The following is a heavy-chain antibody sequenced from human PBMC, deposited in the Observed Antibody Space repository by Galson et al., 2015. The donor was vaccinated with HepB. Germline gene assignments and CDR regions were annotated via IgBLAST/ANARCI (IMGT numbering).Heavy chain of an antibody. CDR3: ARDLWAFSGYDFGADFDY. Sequence: SLRLSCAASGFTFSSYSMNWVRQAPGKGLEWVSSISSSSSYIYYADSVKGRFTISRDNAKNSLYLQMNSLRAEDTAVYYCARDLWAFSGYDFGADFDYWGQGTLVTVSS. J-gene: IGHJ4*02. V-gene: IGHV3-21*01. CDR1: GFTFSSYS. D-gene: IGHD5-12*01. CDR2: ISSSSSYI.